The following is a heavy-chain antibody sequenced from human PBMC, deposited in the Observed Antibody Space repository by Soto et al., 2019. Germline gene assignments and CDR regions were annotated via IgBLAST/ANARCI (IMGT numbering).Heavy chain of an antibody. CDR3: AGYSNSWSKYVKH. D-gene: IGHD6-13*01. V-gene: IGHV4-39*07. CDR1: GGSISSDGYY. Sequence: SETLSLTCTVSGGSISSDGYYWSWIRQTPGERLEWVGDICHGGGANYNPSLKSRVSFSMDPFKNQFSLKLNSVMAADTAVYYCAGYSNSWSKYVKHWGRGSLVTVSS. CDR2: ICHGGGA. J-gene: IGHJ1*01.